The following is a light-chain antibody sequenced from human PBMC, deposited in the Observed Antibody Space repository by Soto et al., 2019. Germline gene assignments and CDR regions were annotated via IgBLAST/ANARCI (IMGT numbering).Light chain of an antibody. V-gene: IGKV2-28*01. Sequence: DIVMTQSPLSLPVTPGEPASISCRSSQSLPHSNGYNYLDWYLQKPGQSPQLLIYLGSNRASGVPDRFSGSGSGTDFTLKISRVEAEDVGVYYCMQALQTPTFGGGTKVEI. CDR1: QSLPHSNGYNY. J-gene: IGKJ4*01. CDR3: MQALQTPT. CDR2: LGS.